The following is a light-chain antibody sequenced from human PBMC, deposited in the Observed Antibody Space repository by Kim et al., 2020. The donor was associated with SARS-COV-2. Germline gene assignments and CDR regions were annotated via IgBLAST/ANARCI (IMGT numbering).Light chain of an antibody. CDR1: QSVGSSL. V-gene: IGKV3-20*01. CDR2: EAF. CDR3: QQYVSSPYS. Sequence: LSPGERATLSCRARQSVGSSLLAWYQQKPGQAPRLLIYEAFKRVAGIPDRFSGSGSGTDFTLTISRPEPEDFAMYYCQQYVSSPYSFGQGTKLEI. J-gene: IGKJ2*03.